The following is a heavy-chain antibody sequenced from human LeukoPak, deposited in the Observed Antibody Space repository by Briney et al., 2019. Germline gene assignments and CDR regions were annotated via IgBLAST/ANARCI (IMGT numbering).Heavy chain of an antibody. J-gene: IGHJ5*02. D-gene: IGHD3-10*01. CDR1: GGSFSDYY. Sequence: PSETLSLTCAVYGGSFSDYYWSWIRQPPGKGLEWIGEINHSGSTNYNPSLKSRVTISVDTFKNQFSLKLSSVTAADTAVYYCTRDSGTTGEVKFDPWGQGTLVAVSS. CDR3: TRDSGTTGEVKFDP. CDR2: INHSGST. V-gene: IGHV4-34*01.